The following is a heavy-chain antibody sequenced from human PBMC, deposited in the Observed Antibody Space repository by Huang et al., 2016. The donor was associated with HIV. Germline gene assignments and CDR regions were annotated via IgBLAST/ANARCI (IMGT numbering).Heavy chain of an antibody. CDR3: ARDHHDFWRGYRRMYFFDH. J-gene: IGHJ4*02. CDR1: GGSISTHY. V-gene: IGHV4-59*11. CDR2: IDYSGST. Sequence: QVQLQESGPGLVKPSETLSLTCTVSGGSISTHYWSWIRQPPGKGLEWIGSIDYSGSTNYSPSLKRRVTILLDTSKNQFSLRVNSVTAADTAMYYCARDHHDFWRGYRRMYFFDHWGQGTLVTVSS. D-gene: IGHD3-3*01.